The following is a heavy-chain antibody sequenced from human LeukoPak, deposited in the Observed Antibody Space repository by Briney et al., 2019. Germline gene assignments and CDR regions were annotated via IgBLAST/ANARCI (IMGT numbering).Heavy chain of an antibody. CDR3: ARGPAKAIADRPSGRWFDP. V-gene: IGHV1-8*01. CDR1: GYTFTSWE. Sequence: ASVKVSCKASGYTFTSWEINWVRQATGQGLEWMGWMNPNSGNTGYAQKFQGRVTMTRNTSISTAYMELSSLRSEDTAVYYCARGPAKAIADRPSGRWFDPWGQGTLVTVSS. D-gene: IGHD6-6*01. J-gene: IGHJ5*02. CDR2: MNPNSGNT.